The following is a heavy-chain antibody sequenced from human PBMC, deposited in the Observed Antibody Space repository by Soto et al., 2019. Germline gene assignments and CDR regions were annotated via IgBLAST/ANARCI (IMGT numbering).Heavy chain of an antibody. CDR3: AKDRGLAESGTWSHYYYGMDV. Sequence: QVQLLESGGGVVQPGRSLRLSCVASGFTLTNNGMHWVRQAPGQGLEWVAVISSDGSSYYYGDSVRDRFTISRDTSKNTLFLEMNSLTTADTAVYYCAKDRGLAESGTWSHYYYGMDVWGQGTSVTVS. CDR2: ISSDGSSY. V-gene: IGHV3-30*18. J-gene: IGHJ6*02. D-gene: IGHD1-26*01. CDR1: GFTLTNNG.